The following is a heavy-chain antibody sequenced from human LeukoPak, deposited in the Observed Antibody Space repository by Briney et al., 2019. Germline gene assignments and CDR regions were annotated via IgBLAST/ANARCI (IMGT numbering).Heavy chain of an antibody. CDR2: VGGDGRVT. Sequence: GGSLRLSCAASGFTFSSYSMNWVRQAPGKGLEWISSVGGDGRVTYYADSVKGRFTISRDNSTNTIFLQMNSLRVEDTAVYYCAKGISADGYNFERGADYWGQGAQDIVSS. V-gene: IGHV3-23*01. CDR1: GFTFSSYS. D-gene: IGHD5-24*01. CDR3: AKGISADGYNFERGADY. J-gene: IGHJ4*02.